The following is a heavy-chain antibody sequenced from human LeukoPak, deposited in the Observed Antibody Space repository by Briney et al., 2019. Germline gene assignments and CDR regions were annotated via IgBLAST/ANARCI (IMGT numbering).Heavy chain of an antibody. D-gene: IGHD3-22*01. CDR2: IYTSGST. J-gene: IGHJ3*02. V-gene: IGHV4-4*09. CDR1: GGSISSYY. Sequence: SETLSLTCTVSGGSISSYYWSWIRQPPGKGLEWIGYIYTSGSTNYNPSLKSRVTISVDTSKNQFSLKLSSVTAADTAVYYCARRSAYYYDSSGYYYRAYAFDIWGQGTMVTVSS. CDR3: ARRSAYYYDSSGYYYRAYAFDI.